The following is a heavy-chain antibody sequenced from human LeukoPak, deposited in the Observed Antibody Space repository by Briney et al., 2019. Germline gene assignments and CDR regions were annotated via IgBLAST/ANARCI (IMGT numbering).Heavy chain of an antibody. J-gene: IGHJ3*02. CDR3: ARVVAGTGDAFDI. D-gene: IGHD6-19*01. CDR1: GYTFTSYY. V-gene: IGHV1-46*01. CDR2: INPSGGST. Sequence: ASVKVSCKASGYTFTSYYMHWVRQAPGQGLEWMGIINPSGGSTSYAQKFQGRVTMTRDTSTSTVYMELSSLRSEDTAAYYCARVVAGTGDAFDIWGQGTMVTVSS.